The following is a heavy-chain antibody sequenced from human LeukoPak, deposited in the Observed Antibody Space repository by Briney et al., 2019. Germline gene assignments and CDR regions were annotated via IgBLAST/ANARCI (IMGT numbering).Heavy chain of an antibody. D-gene: IGHD3-22*01. Sequence: GESLKISCKGSGYSFTSYWIGWVRQMPGKGLEWMGIIYPGDSDTRYSPSFQGQVTISADKSISTAYLQWSSLKASDTAMYYCAIASEHDSSDYYFVYWGQGTLVTVSS. J-gene: IGHJ4*02. CDR2: IYPGDSDT. CDR3: AIASEHDSSDYYFVY. CDR1: GYSFTSYW. V-gene: IGHV5-51*01.